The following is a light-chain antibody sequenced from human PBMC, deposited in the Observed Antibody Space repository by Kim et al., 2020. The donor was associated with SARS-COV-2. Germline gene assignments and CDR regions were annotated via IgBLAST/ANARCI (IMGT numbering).Light chain of an antibody. CDR3: SSSADSNLQWI. Sequence: SYELTQPSSVSVSPGQTARITCSGDLLAKKKYARWFQQKPGQAPVMVIYKDTERPSGIPERFSGSSSGTTVTLTISGAQVEDEADYYCSSSADSNLQWILGGGTKVTVL. V-gene: IGLV3-27*01. CDR1: LLAKKKY. J-gene: IGLJ2*01. CDR2: KDT.